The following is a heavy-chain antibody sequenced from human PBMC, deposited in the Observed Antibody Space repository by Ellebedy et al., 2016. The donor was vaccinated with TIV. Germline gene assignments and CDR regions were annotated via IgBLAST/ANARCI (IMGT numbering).Heavy chain of an antibody. CDR1: GGSMDSSNYY. V-gene: IGHV4-39*01. CDR2: IHSTEKI. D-gene: IGHD1-14*01. CDR3: AKQGPNLHWYFDV. Sequence: SETLSLTXTVSGGSMDSSNYYWGWIRQPPGKGLEWVGSIHSTEKIYYNRALRSRLTISLDKSKKTFSLKLTSMTAADTAVYYCAKQGPNLHWYFDVWGRGAVITVSS. J-gene: IGHJ2*01.